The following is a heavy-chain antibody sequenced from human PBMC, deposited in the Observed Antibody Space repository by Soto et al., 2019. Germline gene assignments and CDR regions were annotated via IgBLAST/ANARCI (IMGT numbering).Heavy chain of an antibody. CDR2: ISGSGGST. V-gene: IGHV3-23*01. CDR3: AKDQAVAGLAYYYYYGMDV. CDR1: GFTFSSYA. Sequence: GGSLTLSCAASGFTFSSYAMSWVRQAPGKGLEWVSAISGSGGSTYYADSVKGRFTISRDNSKNTLYLQMNSLRAEDTAVYYCAKDQAVAGLAYYYYYGMDVWGQGTTVTVSS. J-gene: IGHJ6*02. D-gene: IGHD6-19*01.